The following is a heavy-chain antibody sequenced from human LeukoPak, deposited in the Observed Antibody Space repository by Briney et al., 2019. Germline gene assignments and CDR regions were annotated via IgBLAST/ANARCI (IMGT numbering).Heavy chain of an antibody. Sequence: ESGPTLVKPTQTLTLTCTLSGFSLSTSGVGVGWIRQPPGKALEWHALIYWNDDKRYSPSLKSRLTITKDTSKNQVVLTMTNMDPVDTATYYCAHSLIDILTGYSYDAFDIWGQGTMVTVSS. D-gene: IGHD3-9*01. CDR1: GFSLSTSGVG. V-gene: IGHV2-5*01. CDR2: IYWNDDK. J-gene: IGHJ3*02. CDR3: AHSLIDILTGYSYDAFDI.